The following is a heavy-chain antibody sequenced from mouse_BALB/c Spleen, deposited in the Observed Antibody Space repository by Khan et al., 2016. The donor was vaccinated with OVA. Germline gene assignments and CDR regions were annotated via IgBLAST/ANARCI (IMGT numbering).Heavy chain of an antibody. CDR2: IYSGSGST. D-gene: IGHD1-1*01. CDR1: GYTFTDYV. J-gene: IGHJ3*01. V-gene: IGHV1-77*01. CDR3: ARSYDGAWFAY. Sequence: QVQLKQSGPELVKPGTSVKMSCKASGYTFTDYVISWVKQRTGQGLEWIGEIYSGSGSTYYNGKFKGKATLTADKSYNTAYMQLSSLKSKASAVYFCARSYDGAWFAYWGQGTLVTVSA.